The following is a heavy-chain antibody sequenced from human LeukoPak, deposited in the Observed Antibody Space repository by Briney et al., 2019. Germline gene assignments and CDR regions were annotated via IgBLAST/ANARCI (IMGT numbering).Heavy chain of an antibody. J-gene: IGHJ4*02. CDR1: GWSFSGYY. D-gene: IGHD3-10*01. CDR2: INHSGST. Sequence: PSETLSLTCTVYGWSFSGYYWSWIRQSPGKGLECIGEINHSGSTNYNPSLKSRVTISVDTSKNQFSLKLSSVTAADTAVYYCARAPYYYGSGSYSHVFDYWGQGTLVTVSS. CDR3: ARAPYYYGSGSYSHVFDY. V-gene: IGHV4-34*01.